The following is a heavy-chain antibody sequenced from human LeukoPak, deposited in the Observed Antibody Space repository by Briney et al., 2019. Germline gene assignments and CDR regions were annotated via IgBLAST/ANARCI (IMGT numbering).Heavy chain of an antibody. CDR1: GYSFTTYW. Sequence: ESLKISCETSGYSFTTYWIGWVRQMPGTGLEWVGAIYPDDSDSRYSPSFQSQVVISADRSTRTAYLQWGSLKASDTAMYFCARRLRGLYSSAWTSFDYWGQGTLVTVSS. V-gene: IGHV5-51*01. CDR3: ARRLRGLYSSAWTSFDY. D-gene: IGHD6-19*01. J-gene: IGHJ4*02. CDR2: IYPDDSDS.